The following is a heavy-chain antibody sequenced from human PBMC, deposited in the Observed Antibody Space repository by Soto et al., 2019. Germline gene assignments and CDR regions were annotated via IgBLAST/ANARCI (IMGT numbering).Heavy chain of an antibody. V-gene: IGHV1-18*01. CDR2: ISAYNDNT. Sequence: QVQLVQSGAEVKKPGASVKVSCKTSGYTFTSYDISWVRQAPGQGLEWMGWISAYNDNTNYAQKLQGRVTMTTDTSTSTAHMELTRLRSDDTAVNYSARDLPLADHWGQGTRVTASS. J-gene: IGHJ4*02. CDR3: ARDLPLADH. CDR1: GYTFTSYD.